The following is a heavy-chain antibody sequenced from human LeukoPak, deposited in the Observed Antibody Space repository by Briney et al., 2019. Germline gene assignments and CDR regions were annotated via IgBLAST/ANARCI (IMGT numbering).Heavy chain of an antibody. CDR3: ARIRVMITFGGVIVDAFDI. J-gene: IGHJ3*02. Sequence: VAPVKVSCKASGYTFTSYGISWVRQAPGQGLAWMGWISAYNGNTNYAQKLQGRVTMTTDTSTSTAYMELRSLRSDDTAVYYCARIRVMITFGGVIVDAFDIWGQGTMVTVSS. CDR2: ISAYNGNT. CDR1: GYTFTSYG. V-gene: IGHV1-18*01. D-gene: IGHD3-16*02.